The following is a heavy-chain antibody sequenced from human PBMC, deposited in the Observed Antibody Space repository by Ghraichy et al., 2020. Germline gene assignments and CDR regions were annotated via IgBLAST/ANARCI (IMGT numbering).Heavy chain of an antibody. CDR3: ARGETVTTGLYYYFYMDV. J-gene: IGHJ6*03. D-gene: IGHD4-17*01. Sequence: ASVKVSCKASGYIFIDYYMHWVRQAPGQGLEWMGRINPKSGGTNYAQKFQGRVTMTRDTSTSTAYMELSSLTSDDTAVYYCARGETVTTGLYYYFYMDVWGKGTTVTVSS. CDR1: GYIFIDYY. V-gene: IGHV1-2*06. CDR2: INPKSGGT.